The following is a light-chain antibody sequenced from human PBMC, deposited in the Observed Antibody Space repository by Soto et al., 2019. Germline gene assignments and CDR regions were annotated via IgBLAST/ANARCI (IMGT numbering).Light chain of an antibody. CDR2: AAS. CDR1: QDVSRY. V-gene: IGKV1-9*01. Sequence: DIQLTQSPSFLSASVGDRVTITCRASQDVSRYLDWYQQKPGKAPNLLSYAASTLRSGVPSRFSGSGSETEFTLTISSLQPEDFATYYGQQLNSYVFSCGPGTKVDIK. J-gene: IGKJ3*01. CDR3: QQLNSYVFS.